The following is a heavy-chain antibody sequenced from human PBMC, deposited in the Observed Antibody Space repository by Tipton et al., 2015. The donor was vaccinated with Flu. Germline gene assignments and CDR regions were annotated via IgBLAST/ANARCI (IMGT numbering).Heavy chain of an antibody. CDR3: ARTQYFDWLLSD. D-gene: IGHD3-9*01. CDR1: GGSISSNY. J-gene: IGHJ4*02. Sequence: TLSLTCSVSGGSISSNYWSWIRQPAGKGLEWIGRIDSSRNTNYNPTLKRRVTMSLDTSKNQFSLKLNSVTAADTAVYFCARTQYFDWLLSDWGQGTLVTVSS. CDR2: IDSSRNT. V-gene: IGHV4-4*07.